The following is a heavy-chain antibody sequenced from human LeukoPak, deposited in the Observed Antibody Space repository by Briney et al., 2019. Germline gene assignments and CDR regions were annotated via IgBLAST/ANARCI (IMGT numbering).Heavy chain of an antibody. Sequence: SETLSLTCTVSGGSISSYYWSWIRQPPGKGLEWIGYIYYSGSTNYNPSLKSRVTISVDTSQNKFSLKLSSVTAADTAVYYCARTEDTAMVTAFDIWGQGTMVTVSS. CDR1: GGSISSYY. J-gene: IGHJ3*02. D-gene: IGHD5-18*01. CDR3: ARTEDTAMVTAFDI. CDR2: IYYSGST. V-gene: IGHV4-59*01.